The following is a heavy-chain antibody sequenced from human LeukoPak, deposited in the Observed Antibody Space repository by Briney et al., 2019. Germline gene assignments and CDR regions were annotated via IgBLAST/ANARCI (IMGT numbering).Heavy chain of an antibody. J-gene: IGHJ4*02. Sequence: GGSLSLSCAASRFTISSNYMSWVRQAPGKGLDWVSVISSGGSTYYSDSVKGRFTISRDNSKNTLYLQMNTLRAEVTAVYYCARGKGSYRTFDYWGQGTLVTVSS. CDR1: RFTISSNY. CDR2: ISSGGST. CDR3: ARGKGSYRTFDY. D-gene: IGHD1-26*01. V-gene: IGHV3-66*01.